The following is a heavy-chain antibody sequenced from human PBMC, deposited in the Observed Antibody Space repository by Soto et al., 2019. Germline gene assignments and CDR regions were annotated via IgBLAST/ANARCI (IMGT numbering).Heavy chain of an antibody. D-gene: IGHD6-13*01. Sequence: GESLKISCKGSGYSFTSYWIGWVRQMPGKGLEWMGIIYPGDSDTRYSPSFQGQVTISADKSISTAYPQWSSLKASDTAMYYCARIKSLGAAGYYYYYYGMDVWGQGTTVTVS. CDR1: GYSFTSYW. CDR2: IYPGDSDT. J-gene: IGHJ6*02. CDR3: ARIKSLGAAGYYYYYYGMDV. V-gene: IGHV5-51*01.